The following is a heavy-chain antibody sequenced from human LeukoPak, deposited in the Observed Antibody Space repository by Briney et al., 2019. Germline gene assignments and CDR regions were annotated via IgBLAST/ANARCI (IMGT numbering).Heavy chain of an antibody. CDR1: GYTFTGYY. J-gene: IGHJ5*02. Sequence: ASVKVSCKASGYTFTGYYMHWVRQAPGQGHEGMGWINPNSGGTKYAQKFQGRVTMTRDTSISTAYMELSRLRSDDTAAYYCARITYDFWSGYYMPDDPWGQGTLVTVSS. V-gene: IGHV1-2*02. CDR2: INPNSGGT. D-gene: IGHD3-3*01. CDR3: ARITYDFWSGYYMPDDP.